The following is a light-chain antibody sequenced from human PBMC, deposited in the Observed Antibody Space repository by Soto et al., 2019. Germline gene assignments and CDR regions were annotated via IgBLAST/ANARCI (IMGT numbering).Light chain of an antibody. V-gene: IGLV1-40*01. CDR3: QSYDSSLSAPYV. Sequence: QSVLTQPPSVSGAPGQRVTISCTGSSSNIGARFDVYWYQHIPGTAPKLLIYGNSNRPSGVPDRFSGSKSGTSASLAITGLRAEDEADYYCQSYDSSLSAPYVFGTGTKVTVL. CDR1: SSNIGARFD. J-gene: IGLJ1*01. CDR2: GNS.